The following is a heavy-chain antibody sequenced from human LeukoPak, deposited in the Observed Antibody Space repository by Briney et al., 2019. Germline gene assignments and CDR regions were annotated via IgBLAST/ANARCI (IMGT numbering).Heavy chain of an antibody. J-gene: IGHJ3*02. D-gene: IGHD4-23*01. Sequence: SETLSLTCTVSGGSISSSSYYCGWIRQPPGKGLEWIGNIYYSGSTYYNPSLKSRVTISVDTSKNQFSLKLSSVTAADAAVYYCARLLDYGGNSVAFDIWGQGTMVTVSS. CDR1: GGSISSSSYY. CDR2: IYYSGST. CDR3: ARLLDYGGNSVAFDI. V-gene: IGHV4-39*01.